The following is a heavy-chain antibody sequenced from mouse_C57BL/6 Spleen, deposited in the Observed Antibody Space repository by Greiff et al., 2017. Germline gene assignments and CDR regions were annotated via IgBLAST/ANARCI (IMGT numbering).Heavy chain of an antibody. J-gene: IGHJ2*01. CDR1: GFTFSDYY. Sequence: EVQRVESGGGLVQPGGSLKLSCAASGFTFSDYYMYWVRQTPEKRLEWVAYISNGGGCTYYPDPVKGRFTISRDNAKNTLYLQMSRLKSEDTAMYCCARQGETDPFDYWGQGTTLTVSS. D-gene: IGHD4-1*01. V-gene: IGHV5-12*01. CDR3: ARQGETDPFDY. CDR2: ISNGGGCT.